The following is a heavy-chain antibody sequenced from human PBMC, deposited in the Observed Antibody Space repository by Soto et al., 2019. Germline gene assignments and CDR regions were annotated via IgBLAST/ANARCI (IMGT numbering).Heavy chain of an antibody. Sequence: VASVKVSCKASGYTFTSYDINWVRQATGQGLEWMGWMNPISGNTGYAQKFQGRVTMTRNTSISTAYMELSSLRSEDTAVYYCARVMRQWLVSLNWFDPWGQGTLVTVSS. V-gene: IGHV1-8*01. J-gene: IGHJ5*02. CDR3: ARVMRQWLVSLNWFDP. D-gene: IGHD6-19*01. CDR1: GYTFTSYD. CDR2: MNPISGNT.